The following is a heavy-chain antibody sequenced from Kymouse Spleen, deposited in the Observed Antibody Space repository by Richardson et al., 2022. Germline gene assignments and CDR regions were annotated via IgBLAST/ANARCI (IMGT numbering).Heavy chain of an antibody. V-gene: IGHV3-7*01. CDR3: ARESSSGWYYYYYGMDV. Sequence: EVQLVESGGGLVQPGGSLRLSCAASGFTFSSYWMSWVRQAPGKGLEWVANIKQDGSEKYYVDSVKGRFTISRDNAKNSLYLQMNSLRAEDTAVYYCARESSSGWYYYYYGMDVWGQGTTVTVSS. J-gene: IGHJ6*02. D-gene: IGHD6-19*01. CDR1: GFTFSSYW. CDR2: IKQDGSEK.